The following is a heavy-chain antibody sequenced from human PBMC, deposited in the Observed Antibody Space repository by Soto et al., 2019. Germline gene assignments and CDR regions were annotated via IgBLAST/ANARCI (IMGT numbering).Heavy chain of an antibody. CDR1: GFSLSTSGMC. CDR3: ARIGGGSYHYYYGMDV. Sequence: SGPTLVNPTQTLTLTCTFSGFSLSTSGMCLSWIRQPPGKALEWLALIDWDDDIYYSTSLKTRLTISKDTSKNQVVLTMTNMDPVDTATYYCARIGGGSYHYYYGMDVWGQGTTVTVSS. CDR2: IDWDDDI. V-gene: IGHV2-70*01. D-gene: IGHD1-26*01. J-gene: IGHJ6*02.